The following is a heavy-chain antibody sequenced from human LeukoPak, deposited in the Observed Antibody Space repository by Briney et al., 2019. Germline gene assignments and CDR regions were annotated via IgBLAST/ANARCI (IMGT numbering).Heavy chain of an antibody. V-gene: IGHV1-69*02. CDR2: IIPILGIA. D-gene: IGHD3-22*01. J-gene: IGHJ5*02. CDR3: VTDGSGYETGFDP. Sequence: SVKVSCKASGGTFSSYTISWVRQAPGQGLEWMGRIIPILGIANYAQKFQGRVTITADKSTSTAYMELSSLRSEDTAVYYCVTDGSGYETGFDPWGQGTLVTVSS. CDR1: GGTFSSYT.